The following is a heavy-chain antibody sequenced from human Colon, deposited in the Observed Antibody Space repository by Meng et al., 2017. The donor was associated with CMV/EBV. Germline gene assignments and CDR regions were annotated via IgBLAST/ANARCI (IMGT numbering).Heavy chain of an antibody. CDR1: GDSISSGYHY. Sequence: SETLSLTCTVSGDSISSGYHYWSWIRQAPGKGLEWIGYIYYTGTASYNPSLQSRVTISVDTSKNQFSLNLASVTAADTAVYYCARDRNFWSGPYGDYWGQGTLVTVSS. J-gene: IGHJ4*02. V-gene: IGHV4-30-4*01. CDR2: IYYTGTA. CDR3: ARDRNFWSGPYGDY. D-gene: IGHD3-3*01.